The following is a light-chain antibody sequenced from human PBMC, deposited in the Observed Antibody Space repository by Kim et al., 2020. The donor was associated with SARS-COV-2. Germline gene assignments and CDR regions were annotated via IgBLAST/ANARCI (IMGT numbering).Light chain of an antibody. J-gene: IGKJ5*01. CDR2: GAS. Sequence: ASVGDRVTITCWTSQNVDRYLNWYQHSPGKAPKLLIYGASNLQTGVPSRFSGGGSGALFTLTISSLQPEDFATYYCQQSYITPPDFGPGTRLEIK. CDR3: QQSYITPPD. V-gene: IGKV1-39*01. CDR1: QNVDRY.